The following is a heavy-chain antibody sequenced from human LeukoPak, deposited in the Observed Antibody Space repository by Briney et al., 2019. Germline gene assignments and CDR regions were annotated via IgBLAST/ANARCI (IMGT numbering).Heavy chain of an antibody. CDR3: ARDPDPGGLDY. V-gene: IGHV4-38-2*02. CDR1: GYSISNDYY. J-gene: IGHJ4*02. D-gene: IGHD3-16*01. Sequence: SETLSLTCTVSGYSISNDYYWVWIRQPPGKGLEWIGSLSQRGGTYYNPSLRSRVTISVDTSKNQFSLKLTSVTAADTAVYYFARDPDPGGLDYWGQGTLVTVSS. CDR2: LSQRGGT.